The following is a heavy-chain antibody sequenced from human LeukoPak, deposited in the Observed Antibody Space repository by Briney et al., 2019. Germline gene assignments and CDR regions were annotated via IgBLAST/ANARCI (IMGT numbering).Heavy chain of an antibody. J-gene: IGHJ4*02. V-gene: IGHV1-2*02. CDR1: GYTFTGNY. CDR2: INPNSGGT. Sequence: ASVKVSRKASGYTFTGNYMHWVRQAPGQGLEWMGWINPNSGGTNYAQKFQGRVTMTRDTSISTAYMELSSLRSDDTAVYYCAKYDVGTGIVLGHLDYWGQGILVTVSS. D-gene: IGHD2-15*01. CDR3: AKYDVGTGIVLGHLDY.